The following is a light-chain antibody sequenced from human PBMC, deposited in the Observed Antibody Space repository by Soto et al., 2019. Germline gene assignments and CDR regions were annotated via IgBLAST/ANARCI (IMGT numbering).Light chain of an antibody. Sequence: DIQLTQSPSFLSASIGDRVTITCRASQAINNYLAWYQQKPGEAPKLLIYAASTLQSGVPSRFSGSGSGTKFTLTITSLQPEDFATDYCQQLNPYLALTFGGGTKVEIK. CDR2: AAS. CDR3: QQLNPYLALT. CDR1: QAINNY. J-gene: IGKJ4*01. V-gene: IGKV1-9*01.